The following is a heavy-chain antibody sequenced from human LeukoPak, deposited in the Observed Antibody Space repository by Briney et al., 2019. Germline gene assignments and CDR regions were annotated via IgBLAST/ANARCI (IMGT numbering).Heavy chain of an antibody. J-gene: IGHJ4*02. CDR3: ARGVANSSSYYYFDY. Sequence: SETLSLTCTVSGGSVSSRGYYWSWIRQPPGKGLEWIGYIYYSGSAYYNPSLKSRVTISVDTSKNQFSLKLSSVTAADTAVYYCARGVANSSSYYYFDYWGQGTLVTVSS. CDR1: GGSVSSRGYY. D-gene: IGHD6-6*01. V-gene: IGHV4-30-4*01. CDR2: IYYSGSA.